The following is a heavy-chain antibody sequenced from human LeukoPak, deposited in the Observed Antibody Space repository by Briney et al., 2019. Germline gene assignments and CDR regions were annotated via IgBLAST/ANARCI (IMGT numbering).Heavy chain of an antibody. CDR3: ARVRTLDDCGDYFDY. CDR2: ISSSSSYT. Sequence: GGSLRLSCAASGFTFSDYYMSWIRQAPGKGLEWVSYISSSSSYTNYADSVKGRFTISRDNAKNSLYLQMNSLRAEDTAVYYCARVRTLDDCGDYFDYWGQGTLVTVSS. D-gene: IGHD4-17*01. CDR1: GFTFSDYY. V-gene: IGHV3-11*06. J-gene: IGHJ4*02.